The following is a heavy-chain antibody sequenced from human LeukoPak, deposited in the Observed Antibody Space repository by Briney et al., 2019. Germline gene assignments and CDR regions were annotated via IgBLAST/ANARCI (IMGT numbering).Heavy chain of an antibody. CDR3: ARWTTCGGDCHILDY. Sequence: GGSLRLSCAAFGFTFSSYWMSWVRQAPGKGLEWVADIKEDGSEKYYVDSVKGRFTISRDNAKNSLYLQMNSLRVEDTAVYYCARWTTCGGDCHILDYWGRGILVTVSS. D-gene: IGHD2-21*02. J-gene: IGHJ4*02. V-gene: IGHV3-7*01. CDR2: IKEDGSEK. CDR1: GFTFSSYW.